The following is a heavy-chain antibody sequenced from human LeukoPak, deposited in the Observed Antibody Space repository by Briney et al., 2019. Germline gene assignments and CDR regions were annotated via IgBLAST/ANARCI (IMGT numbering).Heavy chain of an antibody. D-gene: IGHD1-14*01. CDR2: IYTDGST. Sequence: GGSLRLSCAASGFTVNSNFMSWVRQAPGKGLEWLSVIYTDGSTYYADSVKGRFTISRDNSKNTLYLQINSLRAEDTAVYYCARGRPGYYFDYWGQGTLVTVSS. V-gene: IGHV3-53*01. J-gene: IGHJ4*02. CDR1: GFTVNSNF. CDR3: ARGRPGYYFDY.